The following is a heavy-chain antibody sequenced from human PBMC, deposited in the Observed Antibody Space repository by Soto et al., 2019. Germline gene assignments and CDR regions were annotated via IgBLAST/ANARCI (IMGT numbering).Heavy chain of an antibody. Sequence: SGGSLRLSCAASGFTFSSYAMHWVRQAPGKGLEYVSAISSNGGSAYYANSVKGRFTISRDNSKNTLYLQMGSLRAEDMAVYYCARTEMITFGGYDYWGQGTLVNVSS. CDR3: ARTEMITFGGYDY. J-gene: IGHJ4*02. V-gene: IGHV3-64*01. CDR1: GFTFSSYA. D-gene: IGHD3-16*01. CDR2: ISSNGGSA.